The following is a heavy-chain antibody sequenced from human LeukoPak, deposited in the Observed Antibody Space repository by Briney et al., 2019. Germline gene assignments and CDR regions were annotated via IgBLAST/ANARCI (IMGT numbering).Heavy chain of an antibody. CDR2: INPDGRDT. J-gene: IGHJ1*01. Sequence: GGSLRLSCVVSGFTFNRCWMNWVRQAPGKGLEWVAHINPDGRDTYYVDSVKGRFIISRDNAQNSMYLQMNSLRVEDTAVYYCTSWGDTTAEYFQRWGQGTLVTVSS. CDR3: TSWGDTTAEYFQR. D-gene: IGHD2-21*02. CDR1: GFTFNRCW. V-gene: IGHV3-7*01.